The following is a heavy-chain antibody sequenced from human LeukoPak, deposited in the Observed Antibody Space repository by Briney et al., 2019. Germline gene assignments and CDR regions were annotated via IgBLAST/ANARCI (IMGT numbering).Heavy chain of an antibody. J-gene: IGHJ4*02. V-gene: IGHV3-7*01. CDR2: INQGGSEE. CDR1: GFTFSNYW. Sequence: PGGSLRLSCVASGFTFSNYWMSWVRQAPGKGLEWVAHINQGGSEEHYMDSVKARFIISRDNAKNSLSLQMDSLRAEDTAVYYCVRDGGVSGYDLLDYWGQGTLVTVSS. D-gene: IGHD5-12*01. CDR3: VRDGGVSGYDLLDY.